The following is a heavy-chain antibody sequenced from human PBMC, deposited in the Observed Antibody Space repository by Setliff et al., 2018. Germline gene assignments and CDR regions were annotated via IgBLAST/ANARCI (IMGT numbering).Heavy chain of an antibody. CDR2: IYYSGST. CDR3: ARPKLIAAIAGYFDY. CDR1: GGSISSSSYY. J-gene: IGHJ4*02. V-gene: IGHV4-39*07. Sequence: SETLSLTCTVSGGSISSSSYYWGWIRQPPGKGLERIGSIYYSGSTYYNPSLKSRVTISVDTSKNQFSLKLTSVTAADTAVYYCARPKLIAAIAGYFDYWGQGSLVTVSS. D-gene: IGHD2-15*01.